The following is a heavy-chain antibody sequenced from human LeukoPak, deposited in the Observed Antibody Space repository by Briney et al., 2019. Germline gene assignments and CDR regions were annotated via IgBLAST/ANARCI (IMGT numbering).Heavy chain of an antibody. V-gene: IGHV3-74*01. CDR3: VRSAYLDSTGYYFDS. J-gene: IGHJ4*02. CDR2: INGDGSRI. CDR1: GFTFSRYW. D-gene: IGHD3-22*01. Sequence: PGGSLGLSCAASGFTFSRYWMHWVRQAPEKGLVWVSRINGDGSRITYADSVKGRFTISRDNAKNTLYLQMNSLRAEDTAVYYCVRSAYLDSTGYYFDSWGQGTLVTVSS.